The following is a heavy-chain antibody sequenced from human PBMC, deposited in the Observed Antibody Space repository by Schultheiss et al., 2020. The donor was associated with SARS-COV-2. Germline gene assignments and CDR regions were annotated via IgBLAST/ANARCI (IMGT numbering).Heavy chain of an antibody. CDR1: GFTFSSYW. V-gene: IGHV3-30*03. CDR2: ISYDGSNK. D-gene: IGHD6-13*01. J-gene: IGHJ6*02. CDR3: AREKAADDYGMDV. Sequence: GGSLRLSCAASGFTFSSYWMHWVRQAPGKGLEWVAVISYDGSNKYYADSVRGRFTVSRDNSKDTLYLQLSSLRPDDTAVYYCAREKAADDYGMDVWGQGATVTVSS.